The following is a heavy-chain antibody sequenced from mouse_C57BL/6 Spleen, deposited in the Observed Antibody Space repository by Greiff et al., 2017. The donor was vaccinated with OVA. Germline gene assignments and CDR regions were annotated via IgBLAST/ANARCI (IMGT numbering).Heavy chain of an antibody. Sequence: QVQLQQPGTELVKPGASVKLSCKASGYTFTSYWMHWVKQRPGQGLEWIGNINPSNGGTNYNEKFKSKATLTVDKSSSPAYMQLSSLTSEDSAVYYCARCHYGSSPYWYFDVWGTGTTVTVSS. CDR2: INPSNGGT. J-gene: IGHJ1*03. CDR1: GYTFTSYW. D-gene: IGHD1-1*01. V-gene: IGHV1-53*01. CDR3: ARCHYGSSPYWYFDV.